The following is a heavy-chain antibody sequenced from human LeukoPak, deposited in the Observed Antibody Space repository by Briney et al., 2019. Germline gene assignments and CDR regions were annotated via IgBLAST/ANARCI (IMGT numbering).Heavy chain of an antibody. J-gene: IGHJ4*02. D-gene: IGHD3-22*01. CDR2: ISSNGGST. Sequence: GALRLSCAASGFTFSSYAMHWVRQAPGKGLEYVSAISSNGGSTYYANSVKGRFTISRDNSKNTLYLQMGSLRAEDMAVYYCARDGSQWLNQRAVDYWGQGTLVTVSS. V-gene: IGHV3-64*01. CDR3: ARDGSQWLNQRAVDY. CDR1: GFTFSSYA.